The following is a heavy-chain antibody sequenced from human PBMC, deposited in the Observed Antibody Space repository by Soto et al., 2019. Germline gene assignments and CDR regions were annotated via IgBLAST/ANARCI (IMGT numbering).Heavy chain of an antibody. J-gene: IGHJ6*02. V-gene: IGHV4-30-2*01. D-gene: IGHD2-8*01. CDR1: GGSISRGGYS. CDR3: ARGPGCTNWLGTSYYSYGLDG. Sequence: SRTGGVSGGSISRGGYSLSCIRQPPGTGLEWIGYIYHSGSTYYNPSLKSRVTISVDRSKNQFSLKLSSVTAAGTAVYYCARGPGCTNWLGTSYYSYGLDGWGHGPTVTVTS. CDR2: IYHSGST.